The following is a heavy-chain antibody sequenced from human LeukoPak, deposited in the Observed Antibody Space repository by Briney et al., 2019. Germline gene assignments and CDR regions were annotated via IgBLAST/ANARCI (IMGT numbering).Heavy chain of an antibody. CDR3: AKEGIAVAGPYYYGMDV. V-gene: IGHV3-23*01. CDR1: GFTFSSYA. J-gene: IGHJ6*02. Sequence: GGSLRLSCAASGFTFSSYAMSWVRQAPGPGLELVSAISGSGGSTYYADSVKGRFTISRDNSKNTLYLQMNSLRAEDTAVYYCAKEGIAVAGPYYYGMDVWGQGTTVTVSS. D-gene: IGHD6-19*01. CDR2: ISGSGGST.